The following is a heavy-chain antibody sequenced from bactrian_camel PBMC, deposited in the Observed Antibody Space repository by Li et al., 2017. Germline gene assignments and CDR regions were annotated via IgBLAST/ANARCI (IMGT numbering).Heavy chain of an antibody. D-gene: IGHD4*01. J-gene: IGHJ4*01. Sequence: HVQLVESGGGSVQPGGSLRLSCAASGSTLNLRYMGWFRQAPGKEREGVARMILSSGTTLSRDSVKGRFTISRDNAKNTLYLQMKSLQTEDTAVYFCTTLRRVDYAIFDHWGQGTQVTVS. CDR2: MILSSGTT. CDR3: TTLRRVDYAIFDH. CDR1: GSTLNLRY. V-gene: IGHV3S54*01.